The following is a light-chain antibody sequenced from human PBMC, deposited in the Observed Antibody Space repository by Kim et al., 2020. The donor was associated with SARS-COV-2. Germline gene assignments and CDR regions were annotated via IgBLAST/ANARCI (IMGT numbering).Light chain of an antibody. J-gene: IGLJ3*02. CDR3: SAWDSSLSVWV. CDR1: SDNVRNQG. V-gene: IGLV10-54*04. CDR2: SSH. Sequence: RQTATLTFNGHSDNVRNQGAAWLQQHQGHPPKLVSYSSHNRPSGISERFSASRSGNTASLTITGLQPEDEADYYCSAWDSSLSVWVFGGGTHLTVL.